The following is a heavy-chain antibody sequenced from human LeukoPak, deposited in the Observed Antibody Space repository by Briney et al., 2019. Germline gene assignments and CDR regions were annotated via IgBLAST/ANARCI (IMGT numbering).Heavy chain of an antibody. CDR2: INTNSGGT. CDR1: GYTFTAYY. V-gene: IGHV1-2*02. Sequence: ASVKVSCKASGYTFTAYYMYWVRQASGQGLEWMGWINTNSGGTNYAQRFQGRVTMTRDTSITTAYMELSSLRSDDTAVYYCARRSGILTGFDYWGQGTLVTVSS. D-gene: IGHD3-9*01. J-gene: IGHJ4*02. CDR3: ARRSGILTGFDY.